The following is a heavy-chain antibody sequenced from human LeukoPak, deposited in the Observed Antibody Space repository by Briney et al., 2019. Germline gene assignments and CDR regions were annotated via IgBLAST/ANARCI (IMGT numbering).Heavy chain of an antibody. D-gene: IGHD3-22*01. CDR2: ITASGGTT. CDR3: AKSRGYDTSGSYY. Sequence: GGSLRLSCAASGFTFSSYAMSWVRPAPGKGLEWVSGITASGGTTYYADSVKGRFTSSRDNSKSTLYLQMNSLRAEDTAVYYCAKSRGYDTSGSYYWGQGTLVTVSS. V-gene: IGHV3-23*01. CDR1: GFTFSSYA. J-gene: IGHJ4*02.